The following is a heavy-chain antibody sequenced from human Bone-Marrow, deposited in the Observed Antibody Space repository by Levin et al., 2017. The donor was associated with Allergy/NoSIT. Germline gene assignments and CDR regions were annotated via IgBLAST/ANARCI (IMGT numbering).Heavy chain of an antibody. Sequence: QAGESLKISCAASGFTFDDYAMQWVRQAPGKGLEWVSGISWNSGFIGYADSVRGRFTISRDNAKKSLYLQMNSLTTEDTALYYCAKALSHAINSPFDYWGQGSLVTVSS. CDR2: ISWNSGFI. CDR3: AKALSHAINSPFDY. D-gene: IGHD2-2*01. CDR1: GFTFDDYA. V-gene: IGHV3-9*01. J-gene: IGHJ4*02.